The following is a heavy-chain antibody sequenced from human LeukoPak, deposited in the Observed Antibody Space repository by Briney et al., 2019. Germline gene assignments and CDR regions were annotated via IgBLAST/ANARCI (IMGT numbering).Heavy chain of an antibody. CDR2: ISCSGGST. J-gene: IGHJ4*02. Sequence: PGGSLRLSCAASGFTFSSYAMSWVRQAPGKGLEWVSAISCSGGSTYYADSVKGRFTISRDNSKNTLYLQMNSLRAEDTAVYYCAKEQYYYDSSGYYYQSGFDYWGQGTLVTVSS. CDR3: AKEQYYYDSSGYYYQSGFDY. CDR1: GFTFSSYA. V-gene: IGHV3-23*01. D-gene: IGHD3-22*01.